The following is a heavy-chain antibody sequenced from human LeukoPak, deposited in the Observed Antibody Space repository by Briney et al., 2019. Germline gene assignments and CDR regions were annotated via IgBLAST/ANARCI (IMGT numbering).Heavy chain of an antibody. CDR3: ARGQVWGLYDP. CDR1: GGSISGYY. Sequence: PSETLSLTCTVSGGSISGYYWNWIRQPAGKGLEWIGRIYTSGSTHDNPSLKSRVTISVDTSKNQFTLKLSSVTAADTAVYYCARGQVWGLYDPWGQGTLVTVSS. CDR2: IYTSGST. V-gene: IGHV4-4*07. J-gene: IGHJ5*02. D-gene: IGHD7-27*01.